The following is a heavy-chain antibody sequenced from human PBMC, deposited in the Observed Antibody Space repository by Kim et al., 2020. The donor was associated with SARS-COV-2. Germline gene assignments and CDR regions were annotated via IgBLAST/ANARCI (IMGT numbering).Heavy chain of an antibody. CDR2: ISAYNGNT. J-gene: IGHJ6*02. V-gene: IGHV1-18*01. CDR1: GYTFTSYG. Sequence: ASVKVSCKASGYTFTSYGISWVRQAPGQGLEWMGWISAYNGNTNNAQKLQGRVTMTTDTSTSTAYMALRSLRSDDTAVYYCARPNTAMVSGADDGMDVWGQGTTVTVSS. D-gene: IGHD5-18*01. CDR3: ARPNTAMVSGADDGMDV.